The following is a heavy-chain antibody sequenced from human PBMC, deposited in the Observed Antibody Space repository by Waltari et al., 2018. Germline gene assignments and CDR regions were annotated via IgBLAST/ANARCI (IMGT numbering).Heavy chain of an antibody. V-gene: IGHV1-69*13. CDR3: ARSDVDTAMALDY. CDR2: STPIFCTA. CDR1: GGTFSSYA. D-gene: IGHD5-18*01. Sequence: QVQLVQSGAEVKKPGSSVKVSCKASGGTFSSYAISWVRQAPGQGLEWMGRSTPIFCTANYAQKSQVRVTITADKSTSTAYMELSSLRSEDTAVYYCARSDVDTAMALDYWGQGTLVTVSS. J-gene: IGHJ4*02.